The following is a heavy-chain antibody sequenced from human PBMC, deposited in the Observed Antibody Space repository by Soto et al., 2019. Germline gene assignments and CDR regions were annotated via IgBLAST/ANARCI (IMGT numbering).Heavy chain of an antibody. Sequence: QITLKESGPTLVKPTQTLTLTCTFSGFSLSTSGVGVGWIRQPPGKALEWLALIYWDDDKRYSPSLKSRLTITKYTSKNQVVLTMTNMDPVDTATYYCAHKGDGDRGFKYWGRGTLVTVSS. J-gene: IGHJ4*02. CDR3: AHKGDGDRGFKY. V-gene: IGHV2-5*02. CDR1: GFSLSTSGVG. CDR2: IYWDDDK. D-gene: IGHD3-16*01.